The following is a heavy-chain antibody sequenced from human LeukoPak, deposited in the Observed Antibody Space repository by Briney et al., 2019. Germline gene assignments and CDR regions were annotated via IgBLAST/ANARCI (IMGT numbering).Heavy chain of an antibody. CDR3: ARARYYDSSGYYIIDY. J-gene: IGHJ4*02. Sequence: KTGGSLRLSCAASGFTFSRFEMNWVRQAPGKGLEWASYISSIGSTIYYADSVKGRFTISRDNAKNSLYLQMNSLRAEDAAVYYCARARYYDSSGYYIIDYWGQGTLVTVSS. CDR1: GFTFSRFE. V-gene: IGHV3-48*03. CDR2: ISSIGSTI. D-gene: IGHD3-22*01.